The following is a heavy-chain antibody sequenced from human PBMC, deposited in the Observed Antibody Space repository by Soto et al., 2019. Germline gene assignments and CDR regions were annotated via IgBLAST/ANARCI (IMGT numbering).Heavy chain of an antibody. CDR2: ISYDEIDK. CDR1: GFTFTSHA. V-gene: IGHV3-30*03. J-gene: IGHJ3*02. CDR3: AAPRSSSINDAFDI. D-gene: IGHD6-6*01. Sequence: HLGGSLRLSCAASGFTFTSHAMHWVRQTPGKGLEWVAAISYDEIDKKYASSVKGRFTVSRDNVKNTLSLQMNSLRAEDTAVYYCAAPRSSSINDAFDIWGQGTMVTVSS.